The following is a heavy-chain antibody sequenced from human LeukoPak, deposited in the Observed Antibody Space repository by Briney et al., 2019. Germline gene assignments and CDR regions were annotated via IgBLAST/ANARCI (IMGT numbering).Heavy chain of an antibody. J-gene: IGHJ4*02. CDR3: ARDLIQLWLRGFIGY. CDR1: GFTVSSNY. D-gene: IGHD5-18*01. V-gene: IGHV3-66*02. CDR2: ISGGGGTT. Sequence: GGSLRLSCAASGFTVSSNYMGWVRQAPGKGLEWVSGISGGGGTTDYADSGKGRFTISRDNSKNTLYLQMNSLRAEDTAVYYCARDLIQLWLRGFIGYWGQGTLVTVSS.